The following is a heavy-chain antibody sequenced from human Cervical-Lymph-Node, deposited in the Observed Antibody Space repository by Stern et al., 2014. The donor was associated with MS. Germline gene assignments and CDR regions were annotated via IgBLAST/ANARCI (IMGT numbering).Heavy chain of an antibody. CDR3: ASGLIPRDHYNYYGMEV. Sequence: QLGQSGAEVKKPGSSVKVSCKASGGTFSSFGISWVRQAPGQGLEWVGGIIPIFGTANYAQQLQDRVTITADTSTSTAYMDLSSLRSEDTAIYYCASGLIPRDHYNYYGMEVWGQGTTVTVSS. J-gene: IGHJ6*02. V-gene: IGHV1-69*06. CDR2: IIPIFGTA. D-gene: IGHD1-14*01. CDR1: GGTFSSFG.